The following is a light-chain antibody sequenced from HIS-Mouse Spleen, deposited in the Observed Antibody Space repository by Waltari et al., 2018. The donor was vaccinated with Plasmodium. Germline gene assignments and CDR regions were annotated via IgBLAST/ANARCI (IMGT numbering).Light chain of an antibody. CDR3: SSYAGSNNWV. CDR2: EVS. CDR1: SSDVGGYNY. Sequence: QSALTQPPSASGSPGQPVTIPCTCTSSDVGGYNYRPWYQQHPGKAPKLMIYEVSKRPSGVPDRFSGSKSGNTASLTVSGLQAEDEADYYCSSYAGSNNWVFGGGTKLTVL. J-gene: IGLJ3*02. V-gene: IGLV2-8*01.